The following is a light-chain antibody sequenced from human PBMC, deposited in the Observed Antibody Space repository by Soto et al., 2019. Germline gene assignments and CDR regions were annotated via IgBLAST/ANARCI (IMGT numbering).Light chain of an antibody. CDR3: QQHGSSPRA. CDR2: GAS. V-gene: IGKV3-15*01. J-gene: IGKJ1*01. CDR1: PSVTNY. Sequence: EIVLTHSPGTLSLSPGERGTLSFSSSPSVTNYLAWYQQKPGQAPRLLIYGASTRATGIPARFSGTGSGTEFTLTISSLQSEDFAVYYCQQHGSSPRAFGHGTKVDIK.